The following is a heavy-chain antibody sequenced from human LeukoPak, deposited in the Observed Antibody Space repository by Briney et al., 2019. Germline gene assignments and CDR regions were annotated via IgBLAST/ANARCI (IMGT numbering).Heavy chain of an antibody. V-gene: IGHV1-69*13. J-gene: IGHJ4*02. CDR1: GGTFSSYA. CDR2: IIPIFGTA. Sequence: GASVKVSCKASGGTFSSYAISWVRQAPGQGLEWMGGIIPIFGTANYAQKFQGRVTITADESTSTAYMELSSLRSEDTAVYYCARVGGYCSSTSCRPYYFDYWGQGTLVTVSS. D-gene: IGHD2-2*01. CDR3: ARVGGYCSSTSCRPYYFDY.